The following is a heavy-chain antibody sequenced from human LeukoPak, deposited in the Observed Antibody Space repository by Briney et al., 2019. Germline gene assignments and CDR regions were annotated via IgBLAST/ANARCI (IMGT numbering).Heavy chain of an antibody. CDR2: IKSKTDGGTT. Sequence: PGGSLRLSCAASGFTFSNAWMSWVRQAPGKGLEWVGRIKSKTDGGTTDYAAPVKGRFTISRDDSRNTLYLQMNSLKTEDTAVYYCTTPKGGRYDPFDYWGQGTLVTVSS. J-gene: IGHJ4*02. D-gene: IGHD5-12*01. CDR1: GFTFSNAW. V-gene: IGHV3-15*01. CDR3: TTPKGGRYDPFDY.